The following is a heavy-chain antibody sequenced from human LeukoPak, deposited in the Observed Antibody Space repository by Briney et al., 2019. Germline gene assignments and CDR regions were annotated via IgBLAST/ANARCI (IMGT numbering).Heavy chain of an antibody. J-gene: IGHJ6*02. CDR2: ISAYNGNT. CDR1: GYTFTSNG. D-gene: IGHD1/OR15-1a*01. CDR3: ARDYSWNNKIPYGMDV. Sequence: GASVKLSCKASGYTFTSNGISWVRHAPGQGLEWKGWISAYNGNTNYAQKLQGRVTMTTDTSTSTAYMELRSLRSDDTAVYYCARDYSWNNKIPYGMDVWGQGTTVIVSS. V-gene: IGHV1-18*01.